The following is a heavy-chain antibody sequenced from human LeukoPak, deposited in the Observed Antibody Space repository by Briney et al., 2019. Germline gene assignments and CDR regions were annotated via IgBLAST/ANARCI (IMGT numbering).Heavy chain of an antibody. D-gene: IGHD3-22*01. CDR2: IYSGGST. CDR1: GFTVSSNY. J-gene: IGHJ4*02. V-gene: IGHV3-53*01. Sequence: GGSLRLSCAASGFTVSSNYMSWVRQAPGKGLEWGSVIYSGGSTYYADSVKGRFTISRDNSKNTLYLQMNSLRAEDTAVYYCARGESPYDSSGYPLDYWGQGTLVTVSS. CDR3: ARGESPYDSSGYPLDY.